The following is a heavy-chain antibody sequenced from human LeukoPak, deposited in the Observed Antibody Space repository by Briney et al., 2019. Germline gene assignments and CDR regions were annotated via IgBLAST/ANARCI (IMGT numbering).Heavy chain of an antibody. J-gene: IGHJ4*02. D-gene: IGHD5-24*01. Sequence: RPSETLSLTCTVSGGSISSSSYYWSWIRQPPGKGLEWIGYIYYSGSTNYNPSLKSRVTISVDTSKNQFSLKLSSVTAADTAVYYCARAGWLQPFDYWGQGTLVTVSS. CDR1: GGSISSSSYY. V-gene: IGHV4-61*01. CDR2: IYYSGST. CDR3: ARAGWLQPFDY.